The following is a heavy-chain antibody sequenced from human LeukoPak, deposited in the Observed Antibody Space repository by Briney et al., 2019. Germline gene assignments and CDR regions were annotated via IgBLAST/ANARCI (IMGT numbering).Heavy chain of an antibody. CDR1: GYTFTSHG. V-gene: IGHV1-18*01. CDR2: ISGHSGDT. Sequence: ASVKVSCKASGYTFTSHGISWVRQAPGQGLEWIGWISGHSGDTKYAQKFQERVTLTADTSTYVASMELRSLRYDDTAVYYCARDLPRIGDHWAYPVGLWGQGTLVTVSS. D-gene: IGHD3-16*01. CDR3: ARDLPRIGDHWAYPVGL. J-gene: IGHJ4*02.